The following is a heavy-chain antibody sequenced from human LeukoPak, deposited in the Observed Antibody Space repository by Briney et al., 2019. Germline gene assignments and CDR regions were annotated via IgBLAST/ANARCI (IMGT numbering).Heavy chain of an antibody. CDR3: ARFITFNDY. V-gene: IGHV3-48*03. D-gene: IGHD3-16*01. J-gene: IGHJ4*02. CDR1: GFTFSSYE. CDR2: ISSSGSTI. Sequence: GGSLRLSCAASGFTFSSYEMNWVRQAPGKGLEWVSYISSSGSTIYYADSVKGRFTISRDKAKNSLYLQMNSLRAEDTAVYYCARFITFNDYWGQGTLVTVSS.